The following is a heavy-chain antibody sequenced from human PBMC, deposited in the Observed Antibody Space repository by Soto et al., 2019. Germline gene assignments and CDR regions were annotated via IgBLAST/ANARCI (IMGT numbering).Heavy chain of an antibody. J-gene: IGHJ5*02. CDR1: CGSISNYY. CDR3: VRDYLLTGFDP. V-gene: IGHV4-59*01. D-gene: IGHD3-9*01. CDR2: VYYSGST. Sequence: SETLSLTCTVSCGSISNYYWTWVRQPPGKGLEWIGYVYYSGSTNYNPSLESRVTISIDASKNQFSLKMKSVTAADTAVYYCVRDYLLTGFDPWGQGALVTVSS.